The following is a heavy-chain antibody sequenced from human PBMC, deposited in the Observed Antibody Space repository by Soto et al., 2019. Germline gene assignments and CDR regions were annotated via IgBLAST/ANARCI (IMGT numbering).Heavy chain of an antibody. Sequence: ASVKVSCKASGYTFTVYYMHWVRQAPGQGLEWMGWINPKSGGAMYPQKFQGRVTMTWDTSISTAYMALTRLRSDDTAVYYCARDLAKGGGSAGFDYWGQGTLVTVS. D-gene: IGHD1-26*01. CDR1: GYTFTVYY. CDR2: INPKSGGA. CDR3: ARDLAKGGGSAGFDY. J-gene: IGHJ4*02. V-gene: IGHV1-2*02.